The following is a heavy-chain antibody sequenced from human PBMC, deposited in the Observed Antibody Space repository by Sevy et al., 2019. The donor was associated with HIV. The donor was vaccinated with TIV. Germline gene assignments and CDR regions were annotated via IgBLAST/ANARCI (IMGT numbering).Heavy chain of an antibody. Sequence: GGSLRLSCAASGFTFSNYWMSWVRQAPGKGLECVANINQDGSEKYYLDSVKGRFIVSRDNAKNSLYLQMNSLRAEDXXVYXXXXXQXTXSKPDYFDSWGQGTLVTVSS. V-gene: IGHV3-7*01. J-gene: IGHJ4*02. D-gene: IGHD2-8*01. CDR1: GFTFSNYW. CDR2: INQDGSEK. CDR3: XXXQXTXSKPDYFDS.